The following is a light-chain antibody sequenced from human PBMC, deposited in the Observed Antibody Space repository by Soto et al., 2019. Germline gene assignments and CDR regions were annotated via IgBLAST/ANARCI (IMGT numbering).Light chain of an antibody. V-gene: IGLV1-44*01. J-gene: IGLJ1*01. CDR2: AHI. Sequence: QSVLTQPPSASGTPGQRVTISCSGRSSNVGTNLVSWYRQLPGTAPKLLIYAHIQRPSGVPDRFSGSTSGTSASLAISGLQSEDEADYYCAVWDDSLNGYVFGTGTKLTVL. CDR3: AVWDDSLNGYV. CDR1: SSNVGTNL.